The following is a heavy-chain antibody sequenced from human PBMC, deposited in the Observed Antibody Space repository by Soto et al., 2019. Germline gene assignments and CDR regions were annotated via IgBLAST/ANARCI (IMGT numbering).Heavy chain of an antibody. CDR2: INSDGSST. J-gene: IGHJ6*02. CDR3: ARETIQLRSLYYYYCGMDV. V-gene: IGHV3-74*01. D-gene: IGHD5-18*01. CDR1: GFTFSSYW. Sequence: EVQLVESGGGLVQPGGSLRLSCAASGFTFSSYWMHWVRQAPGKGLVWVSRINSDGSSTSYADSVKGRFTISRDNAKNTLYLQMNSLRAEDTAVYYCARETIQLRSLYYYYCGMDVWGQGTTVTVS.